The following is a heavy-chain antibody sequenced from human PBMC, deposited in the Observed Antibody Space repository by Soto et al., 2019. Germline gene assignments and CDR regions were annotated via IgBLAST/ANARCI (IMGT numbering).Heavy chain of an antibody. V-gene: IGHV4-34*02. J-gene: IGHJ5*02. CDR1: GGSVNGYY. CDR3: ATRITVFGLLIPPFDP. Sequence: QVHLQQWGAGLLKPSETLSLTCAVYGGSVNGYYWNWIRQPPGKGLELIGAINHTGGPPYNPSLKSRVTMSVDTSKNQFSLRLSSVTAADTAIYYCATRITVFGLLIPPFDPWGQGTQVTVSS. D-gene: IGHD3-3*01. CDR2: INHTGGP.